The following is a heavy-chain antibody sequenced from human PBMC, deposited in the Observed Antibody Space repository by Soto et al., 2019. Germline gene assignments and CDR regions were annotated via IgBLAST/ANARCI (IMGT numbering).Heavy chain of an antibody. CDR3: AIASYDILTGYPSYYYGMDV. CDR2: INHSGST. V-gene: IGHV4-34*01. CDR1: GGSFSGYY. J-gene: IGHJ6*02. D-gene: IGHD3-9*01. Sequence: SETLSLTCAVYGGSFSGYYWSWIRQPPGKGLEWIGEINHSGSTNYNPSLKSRVTISVDTSKNQFSLKLSSVTAADTAVYYCAIASYDILTGYPSYYYGMDVWGQGTTVTVSS.